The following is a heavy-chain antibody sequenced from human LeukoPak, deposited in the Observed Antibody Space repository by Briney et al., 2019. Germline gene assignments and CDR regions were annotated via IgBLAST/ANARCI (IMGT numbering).Heavy chain of an antibody. CDR2: ISSSSTYI. D-gene: IGHD6-19*01. V-gene: IGHV3-21*01. Sequence: GGSLRLSCAASGFTFSTYTMNWVRQAPGKGLQWVSSISSSSTYIYYADSVKGRFTISRDNSKNTLYLQMNSLRAEDTAVYYCAKEIAVAGMGYYFDYWGQGTLVTVSS. CDR1: GFTFSTYT. CDR3: AKEIAVAGMGYYFDY. J-gene: IGHJ4*02.